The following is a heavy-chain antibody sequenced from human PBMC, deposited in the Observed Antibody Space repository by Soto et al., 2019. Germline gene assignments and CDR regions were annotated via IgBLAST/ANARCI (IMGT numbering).Heavy chain of an antibody. D-gene: IGHD3-3*01. V-gene: IGHV4-31*03. CDR2: IYYSGST. Sequence: SETLSLTCTVSGGSISSGGYYWSWIRQHPGKGLEWIGYIYYSGSTYYNPSLKSRVTISVDTSKNQFSLKLSSVTAADTAVYYCARDLGRPPKHNYDFWSGHNYYYYMDVWGKGTTVTVSS. J-gene: IGHJ6*03. CDR1: GGSISSGGYY. CDR3: ARDLGRPPKHNYDFWSGHNYYYYMDV.